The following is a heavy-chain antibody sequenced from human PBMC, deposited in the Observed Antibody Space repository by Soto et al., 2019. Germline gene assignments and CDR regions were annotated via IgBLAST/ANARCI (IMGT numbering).Heavy chain of an antibody. D-gene: IGHD3-3*01. CDR2: ISAYNGTT. J-gene: IGHJ4*02. V-gene: IGHV1-18*01. CDR1: GGTFSSYA. CDR3: ARPRDDGYYPDY. Sequence: ASVKVSCKASGGTFSSYAISWVRQAPGQGLEWMGGISAYNGTTNYAQKLQGRVTMTADTSTSTAYMELRSLRSDDTAVYYCARPRDDGYYPDYWGQGTLVTVSS.